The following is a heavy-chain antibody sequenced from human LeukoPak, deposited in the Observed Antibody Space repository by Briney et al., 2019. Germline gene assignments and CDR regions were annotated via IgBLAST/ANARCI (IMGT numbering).Heavy chain of an antibody. J-gene: IGHJ6*03. V-gene: IGHV4-4*07. CDR2: IYASGST. CDR1: GGSISSYY. Sequence: SETLSLTCTVSGGSISSYYWSWIRQPAGKGLEWIGRIYASGSTNYNPSLKSRVTMSVDTSKNQFSLKLSSVTAADTAVYYCARTRGYSYYYYMDVWGKGTTVTVSS. D-gene: IGHD5-18*01. CDR3: ARTRGYSYYYYMDV.